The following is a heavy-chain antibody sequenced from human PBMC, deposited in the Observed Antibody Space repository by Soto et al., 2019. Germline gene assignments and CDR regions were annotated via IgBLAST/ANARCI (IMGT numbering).Heavy chain of an antibody. Sequence: EEQLVESGGGLVQPGGSLRLSCAASGFTFSSYWMHWVRQAPGKGLVWVSRINPGGSITAYADSVKGRFTTSRDNAKNTLYLQMNSLRGDDTAVYYCARVPTGKYGVWNYWGPGTLVTVSS. CDR1: GFTFSSYW. CDR3: ARVPTGKYGVWNY. V-gene: IGHV3-74*01. J-gene: IGHJ4*02. D-gene: IGHD2-8*01. CDR2: INPGGSIT.